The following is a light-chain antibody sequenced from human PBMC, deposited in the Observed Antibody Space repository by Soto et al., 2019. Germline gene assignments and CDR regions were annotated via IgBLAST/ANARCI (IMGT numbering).Light chain of an antibody. V-gene: IGKV1-5*03. CDR3: EHYRRSSGA. CDR1: QTISSW. Sequence: DIEITQAHHTLSGTVGGGAPIARRASQTISSWLAWYQQHPGKAPKLLIYKASTLKSGVPSRFSGRGSATEFTLTISRLQHDEFAISYCEHYRRSSGAVGQGTKVDIK. J-gene: IGKJ1*01. CDR2: KAS.